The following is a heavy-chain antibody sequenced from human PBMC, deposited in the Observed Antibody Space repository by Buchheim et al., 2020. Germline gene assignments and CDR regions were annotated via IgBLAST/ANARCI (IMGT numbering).Heavy chain of an antibody. J-gene: IGHJ4*02. Sequence: VQLVESGGGLVQPGGSLRLSCAASGFTFSSYGMHWVRQAPGKGLEWVAVISYDGSNKYYADSVKGRFTISRDNSKNTLYLQMNSLRAEDTAVYYCAKDRRFRYCSSTSCYRLGVSDYWGQGTL. CDR1: GFTFSSYG. V-gene: IGHV3-30*18. CDR2: ISYDGSNK. CDR3: AKDRRFRYCSSTSCYRLGVSDY. D-gene: IGHD2-2*02.